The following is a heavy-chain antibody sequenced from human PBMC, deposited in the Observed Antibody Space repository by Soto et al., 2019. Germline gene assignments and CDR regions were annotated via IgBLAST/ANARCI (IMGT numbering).Heavy chain of an antibody. CDR2: IRANDESI. CDR3: ARETLRDAIDI. Sequence: GRSLRLSCVASGFDFRSYEMNWVRQAPGKGLEWVSNIRANDESIYYADSVKGRVSVSRDNAKNSLFLEMNGLRVDDTAVYYCARETLRDAIDIWGQGTMVTVSS. J-gene: IGHJ3*02. CDR1: GFDFRSYE. V-gene: IGHV3-48*03.